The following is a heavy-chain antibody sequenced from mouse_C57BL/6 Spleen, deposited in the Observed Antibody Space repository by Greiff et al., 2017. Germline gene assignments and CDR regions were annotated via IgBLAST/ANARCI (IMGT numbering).Heavy chain of an antibody. CDR1: GYTFTSYW. CDR2: IDPSDSYT. CDR3: ARYDYEGYAMDY. D-gene: IGHD2-4*01. V-gene: IGHV1-50*01. J-gene: IGHJ4*01. Sequence: VQLQQPGAELVKPGASVKLSCKASGYTFTSYWMQWVKQRPGQGLEWIGEIDPSDSYTNYNQKFKGKATLTVDTSSRTAYMQLSSLTSEDSAVYYCARYDYEGYAMDYWGQGTSVTVSS.